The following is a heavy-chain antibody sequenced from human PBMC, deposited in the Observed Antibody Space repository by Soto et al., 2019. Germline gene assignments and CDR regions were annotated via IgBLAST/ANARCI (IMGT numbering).Heavy chain of an antibody. J-gene: IGHJ6*02. CDR3: ARERGVSYYYYYGMDV. Sequence: VASVKVSCKASGYTFTSYDINWVRQATGQGLEWMGWMNPNSGNTGYAQKFQGRVTMTRNTSISTAYMELSSLRSEDTAVYYCARERGVSYYYYYGMDVWGQGTTVTVSS. CDR1: GYTFTSYD. CDR2: MNPNSGNT. D-gene: IGHD3-10*01. V-gene: IGHV1-8*01.